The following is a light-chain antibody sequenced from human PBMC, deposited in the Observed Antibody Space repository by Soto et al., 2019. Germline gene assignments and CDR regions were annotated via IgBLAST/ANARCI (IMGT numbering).Light chain of an antibody. CDR3: ATWDDSLISPA. J-gene: IGLJ3*02. Sequence: QPVLTQPPSASGTPGQRVTISCSGSSSNIGINFVNWYQQLPGAAPQLLIYLNNQRPSGVPDRFSASKSGTSASLAISGLRSEDEADYFCATWDDSLISPAFGGGTKLTVL. V-gene: IGLV1-47*01. CDR1: SSNIGINF. CDR2: LNN.